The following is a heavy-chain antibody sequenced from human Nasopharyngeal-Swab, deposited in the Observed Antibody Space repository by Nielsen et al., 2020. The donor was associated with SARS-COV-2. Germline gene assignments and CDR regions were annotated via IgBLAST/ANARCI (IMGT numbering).Heavy chain of an antibody. CDR2: ISSSSSYI. CDR1: GFTFSSYS. D-gene: IGHD3-10*01. J-gene: IGHJ4*02. V-gene: IGHV3-21*01. Sequence: GESLKISCAASGFTFSSYSVNWVRQAPGKGLEWVSSISSSSSYIYYADSVKGRFTISRDNAKNSLYLQMNSLRAEDTAVYYCARVPGFGEFYWGQGTLVTVSS. CDR3: ARVPGFGEFY.